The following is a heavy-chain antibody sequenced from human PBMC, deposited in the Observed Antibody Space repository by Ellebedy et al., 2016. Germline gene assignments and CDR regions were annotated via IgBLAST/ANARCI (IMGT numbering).Heavy chain of an antibody. Sequence: SETLSLXCAVYGGSFSGYYWTWIRQPPGKGLEWIGEIDHSGSTNYNPSLKSRVTMSVDTSKNQFSLKLNSVTAADTAVYFCARIYDSTGYYLNYWGRGTRVTVSS. CDR2: IDHSGST. CDR1: GGSFSGYY. CDR3: ARIYDSTGYYLNY. J-gene: IGHJ4*02. V-gene: IGHV4-34*01. D-gene: IGHD3-22*01.